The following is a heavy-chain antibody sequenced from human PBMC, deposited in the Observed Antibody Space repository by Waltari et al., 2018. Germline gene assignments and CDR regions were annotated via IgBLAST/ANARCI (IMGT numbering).Heavy chain of an antibody. CDR1: GGSISSGGYS. V-gene: IGHV4-30-2*01. D-gene: IGHD3-10*01. Sequence: QLQLQESGSGLVKPSQTLSLTCAVSGGSISSGGYSCSWIWHPPGKGLEWIGYTYHSGSTYYNPSLKSRVTISVDRSKNQFSLKLSSVTAADTAVYYCARGAGGFSVYYYMDVWGKGTTVTISS. J-gene: IGHJ6*03. CDR2: TYHSGST. CDR3: ARGAGGFSVYYYMDV.